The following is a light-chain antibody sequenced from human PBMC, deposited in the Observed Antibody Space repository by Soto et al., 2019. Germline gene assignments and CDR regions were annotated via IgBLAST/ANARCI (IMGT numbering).Light chain of an antibody. Sequence: EIVLTQSPGTLSLSPGERATLSCRASQSVSSSYLAWYQQKPGQAPRLLIYGASSRATGIPDRFSGSGSGTDFTLTISRLEPEDFAVYYCQQYGSPLTCGGGTKGDIK. V-gene: IGKV3-20*01. CDR1: QSVSSSY. CDR3: QQYGSPLT. J-gene: IGKJ4*01. CDR2: GAS.